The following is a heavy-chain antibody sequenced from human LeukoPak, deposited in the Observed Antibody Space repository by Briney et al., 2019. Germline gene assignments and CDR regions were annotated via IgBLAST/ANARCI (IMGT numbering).Heavy chain of an antibody. CDR1: GGSISSYY. Sequence: SLETLSLTCTVSGGSISSYYWSWIRQPPGKGLEWIGYIYYSGSTNYNPSLKSRVTISVDTSKNQFSLKLSSVTAADTAVYYCARFRLGRDNYYMDVWGKGTTVTVSS. V-gene: IGHV4-59*01. CDR2: IYYSGST. J-gene: IGHJ6*03. D-gene: IGHD3-10*01. CDR3: ARFRLGRDNYYMDV.